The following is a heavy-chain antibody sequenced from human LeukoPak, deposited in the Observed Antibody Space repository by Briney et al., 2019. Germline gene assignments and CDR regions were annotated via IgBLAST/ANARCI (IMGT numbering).Heavy chain of an antibody. J-gene: IGHJ3*02. CDR3: ARYGGWKAFDI. D-gene: IGHD6-19*01. CDR1: GYTFTSYD. Sequence: ASVKVSCKASGYTFTSYDIDWVRQATGQGLEWMGWMNPSSGNTGYAQKFQGRVTMTRNTSISTAYMELSSLRSADTAVYYCARYGGWKAFDIWGQGTMVTVSS. V-gene: IGHV1-8*01. CDR2: MNPSSGNT.